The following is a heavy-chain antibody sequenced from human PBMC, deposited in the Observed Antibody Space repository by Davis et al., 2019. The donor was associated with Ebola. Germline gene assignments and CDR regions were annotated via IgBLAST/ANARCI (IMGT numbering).Heavy chain of an antibody. CDR2: IWSHGNDY. J-gene: IGHJ5*02. D-gene: IGHD2/OR15-2a*01. V-gene: IGHV3-33*08. CDR3: ARDPDTSGYYSWFDP. Sequence: GESLKISCAASGFTFSSNSMHWVRQAPGKGLEWVAGIWSHGNDYLYADSVRGRFTISRDNSKNTLYLQMNSLRVQDTAVYYCARDPDTSGYYSWFDPWGQGTLVTVSS. CDR1: GFTFSSNS.